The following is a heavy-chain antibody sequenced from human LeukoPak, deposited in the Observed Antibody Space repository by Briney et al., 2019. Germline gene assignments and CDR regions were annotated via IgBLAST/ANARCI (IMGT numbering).Heavy chain of an antibody. J-gene: IGHJ4*02. CDR2: INPNSGGT. V-gene: IGHV1-2*06. Sequence: ASVTVSCTASGYTFTGYYMHWVRQAPGQGLEWMGRINPNSGGTNYAQKFQGRVTMTRDTSISTAYMELSRLRSDDTAVYYCARSWRRIVGATPFPFDYWGQGTLVTVSS. D-gene: IGHD1-26*01. CDR3: ARSWRRIVGATPFPFDY. CDR1: GYTFTGYY.